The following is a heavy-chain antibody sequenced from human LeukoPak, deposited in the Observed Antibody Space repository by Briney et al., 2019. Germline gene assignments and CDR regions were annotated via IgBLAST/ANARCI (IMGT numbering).Heavy chain of an antibody. CDR3: ARLPRCRSSWLQDTCYFDY. CDR2: IRYDGNNK. D-gene: IGHD6-13*01. V-gene: IGHV3-30*02. J-gene: IGHJ4*02. Sequence: PGGSLRLSCGASGFTFSNYGMLWVRQAPGKGLDWVAFIRYDGNNKLYADSVKGRFTISRDNSKNTLYLHINSLKASDTAMYYCARLPRCRSSWLQDTCYFDYWGRGTLVTVSS. CDR1: GFTFSNYG.